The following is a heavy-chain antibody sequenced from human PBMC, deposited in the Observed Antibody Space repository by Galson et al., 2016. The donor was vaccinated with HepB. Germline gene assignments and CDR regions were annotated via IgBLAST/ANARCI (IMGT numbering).Heavy chain of an antibody. D-gene: IGHD5-18*01. CDR2: VTGSGLST. J-gene: IGHJ4*02. V-gene: IGHV3-23*01. CDR3: AKGWRQLWSQGYFDY. Sequence: GSLRLSCAASGFTVSTNHMRWVRQAPGKGLEWVSSVTGSGLSTYYADSVKGRFTISRDNSKNTLYLQMNSLRADDTAVYYCAKGWRQLWSQGYFDYWGQGTLVTVSP. CDR1: GFTVSTNH.